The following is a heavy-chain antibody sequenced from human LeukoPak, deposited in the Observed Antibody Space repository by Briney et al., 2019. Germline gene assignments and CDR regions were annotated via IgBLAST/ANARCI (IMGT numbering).Heavy chain of an antibody. Sequence: GGSLRLSCAASGFTFGSYSMNWVRQAPGKGLEWVSSISSSSSYIYYADSVKGRFTISRDNAKNSLYLQMNSLRAEDTAVYYCARDTLTLWYNYYYGMDVWGQGTTVTVSS. J-gene: IGHJ6*02. CDR3: ARDTLTLWYNYYYGMDV. CDR1: GFTFGSYS. D-gene: IGHD2/OR15-2a*01. V-gene: IGHV3-21*01. CDR2: ISSSSSYI.